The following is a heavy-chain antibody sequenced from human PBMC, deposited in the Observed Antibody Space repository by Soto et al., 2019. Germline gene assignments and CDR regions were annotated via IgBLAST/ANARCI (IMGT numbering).Heavy chain of an antibody. V-gene: IGHV4-39*01. Sequence: SETLSLTCTGSGGTLSRNRYYWGWLRQPPGKGLEWIGSIYYSGTTYNNPSLKSRFTMSVDTSKNQFSLKLSSVTATDTAVYYWARSDSCSNYRNGFGPWGQG. D-gene: IGHD3-22*01. J-gene: IGHJ5*02. CDR2: IYYSGTT. CDR3: ARSDSCSNYRNGFGP. CDR1: GGTLSRNRYY.